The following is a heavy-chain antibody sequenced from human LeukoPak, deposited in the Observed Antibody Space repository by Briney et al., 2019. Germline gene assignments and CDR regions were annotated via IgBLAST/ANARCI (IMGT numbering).Heavy chain of an antibody. V-gene: IGHV1-2*02. CDR2: INPNSGGT. Sequence: ASVKVSCKASGYTFTDYYMHWARQAPGQGLEWMGWINPNSGGTKYAQKFQGRVTLTRDTSISTAYMELARLRSDDTAVYYCATYDYTFFDYWGQGTLVTVSS. CDR3: ATYDYTFFDY. J-gene: IGHJ4*02. D-gene: IGHD4-11*01. CDR1: GYTFTDYY.